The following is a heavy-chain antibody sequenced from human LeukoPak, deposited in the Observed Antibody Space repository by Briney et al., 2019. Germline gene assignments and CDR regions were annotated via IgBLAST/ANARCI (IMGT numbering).Heavy chain of an antibody. J-gene: IGHJ4*02. D-gene: IGHD5-12*01. CDR1: GDTFSSYA. CDR3: ASGTNTYGYGQFDY. Sequence: SVKVSCKASGDTFSSYAISWVRQAPGQGLEWMGGIIPIFGTANYAQKFQGRVTITTDEYTSTAYMELSSLRSEDTAVYYCASGTNTYGYGQFDYWGQGTLVTASS. CDR2: IIPIFGTA. V-gene: IGHV1-69*05.